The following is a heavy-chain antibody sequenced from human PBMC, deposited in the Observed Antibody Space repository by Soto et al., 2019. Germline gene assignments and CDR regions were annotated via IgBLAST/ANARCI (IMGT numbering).Heavy chain of an antibody. D-gene: IGHD4-17*01. CDR1: GYRFTNFW. Sequence: GESLKISCQGSGYRFTNFWIDWVRQRPGKGLEWMGIIYSRDSDTRYSPSFQGQVTISVDSSISTAYLQWSSLKASDTAIYYCVSQRTTVPTQAYFDYWGPGALVTVSS. V-gene: IGHV5-51*01. CDR3: VSQRTTVPTQAYFDY. J-gene: IGHJ4*02. CDR2: IYSRDSDT.